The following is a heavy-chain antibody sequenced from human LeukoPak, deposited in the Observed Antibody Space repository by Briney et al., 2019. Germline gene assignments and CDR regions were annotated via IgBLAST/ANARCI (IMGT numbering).Heavy chain of an antibody. CDR1: GFTFSGNW. D-gene: IGHD5-18*01. CDR3: ARDTGGGYSSYDY. J-gene: IGHJ4*02. CDR2: IKQDGGEK. Sequence: GGSLRLSCAASGFTFSGNWMTWVRQAPGKGREGVANIKQDGGEKYYVDSVKGRFTISRDNAKNSLYLQMNSLRAEDTAVYYCARDTGGGYSSYDYWGRGTLVTVSS. V-gene: IGHV3-7*01.